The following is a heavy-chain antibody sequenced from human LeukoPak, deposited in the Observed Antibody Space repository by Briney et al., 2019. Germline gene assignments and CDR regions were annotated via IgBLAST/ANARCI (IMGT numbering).Heavy chain of an antibody. J-gene: IGHJ4*02. D-gene: IGHD2-2*01. CDR1: GFPFSSYA. CDR3: AHGTMYQLDY. Sequence: GGSLRLSCAASGFPFSSYAMSWVRQAPGKGLEWVSAISGSGDSTYYADSMKGRFTISRDNSKNTLYLQMNSLRAEDTAVYYCAHGTMYQLDYWGQGTLVTVSS. V-gene: IGHV3-23*01. CDR2: ISGSGDST.